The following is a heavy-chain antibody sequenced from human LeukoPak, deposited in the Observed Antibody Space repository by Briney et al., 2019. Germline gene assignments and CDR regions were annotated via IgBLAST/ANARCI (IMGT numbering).Heavy chain of an antibody. Sequence: SQTLSLTCTVSGGSISSGSYYWSWIRQPPGKGLEWIGYIYYNGSTNYNPSLKSRVTISVDTSKNQFSLKLSSVTAADTAVYYCARADIVVVPAAKDDAFDIWGQGTMVTVSS. J-gene: IGHJ3*02. CDR2: IYYNGST. CDR3: ARADIVVVPAAKDDAFDI. D-gene: IGHD2-2*01. CDR1: GGSISSGSYY. V-gene: IGHV4-61*01.